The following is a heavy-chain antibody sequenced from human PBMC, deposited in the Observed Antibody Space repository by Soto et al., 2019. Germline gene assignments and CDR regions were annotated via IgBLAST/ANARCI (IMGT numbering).Heavy chain of an antibody. CDR3: PRVAWQQLVDY. Sequence: QVQLQESGPGLVKPSQTLSLTCTVSGGAISSGDYYWSWIRQPPGKGLEWIGYSYYSGSTYYNPSLKRRITISVATYKHQVPLKLSSVTAEATAVYYCPRVAWQQLVDYWGQGTLFTVSS. CDR2: SYYSGST. J-gene: IGHJ4*02. CDR1: GGAISSGDYY. D-gene: IGHD6-13*01. V-gene: IGHV4-30-4*01.